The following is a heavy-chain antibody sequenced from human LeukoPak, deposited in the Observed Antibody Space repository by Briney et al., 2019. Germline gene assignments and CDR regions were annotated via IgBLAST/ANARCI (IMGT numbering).Heavy chain of an antibody. D-gene: IGHD4-17*01. CDR2: IYYSGST. J-gene: IGHJ3*02. CDR1: GGSISSYY. CDR3: ARAAYGGNSYAFDI. V-gene: IGHV4-59*01. Sequence: SETLSLTCTVSGGSISSYYWSWIRQPPGKGLEWIGYIYYSGSTNCNPSLKSRVTISVDTSKNQFSLKLSSVTAADTAVYYCARAAYGGNSYAFDIWGQGTMVTVSS.